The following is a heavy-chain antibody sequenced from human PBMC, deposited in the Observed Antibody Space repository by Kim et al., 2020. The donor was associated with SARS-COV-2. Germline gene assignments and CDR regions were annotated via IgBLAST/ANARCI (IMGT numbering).Heavy chain of an antibody. Sequence: SVKVSCKASGGTFSSYAISWVRQAPGQGLEWMGGIIPIFGTANYAQKFQGRVTITADESTSTAYMELSSLRSEDTAVYYCARDLVSTTHDAFDIWGQGTMVTVSS. CDR2: IIPIFGTA. V-gene: IGHV1-69*13. CDR1: GGTFSSYA. CDR3: ARDLVSTTHDAFDI. J-gene: IGHJ3*02. D-gene: IGHD5-12*01.